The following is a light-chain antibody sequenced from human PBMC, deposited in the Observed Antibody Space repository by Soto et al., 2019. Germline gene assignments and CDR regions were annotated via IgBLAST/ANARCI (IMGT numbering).Light chain of an antibody. Sequence: DIQMTQSPSSVSASVGDRVTITCRASQSISSWLAWYQHKPGTVPKLLIYAVSSLQSGVPSRFSGIGAGTEYTLTTRSLKPEDFATYYCQQGDSFPIFFDQGTGLEI. V-gene: IGKV1-12*01. CDR2: AVS. CDR1: QSISSW. CDR3: QQGDSFPIF. J-gene: IGKJ5*01.